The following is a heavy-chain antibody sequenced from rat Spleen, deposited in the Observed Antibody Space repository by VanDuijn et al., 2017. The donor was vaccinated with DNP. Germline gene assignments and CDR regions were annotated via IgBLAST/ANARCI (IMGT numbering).Heavy chain of an antibody. J-gene: IGHJ4*01. V-gene: IGHV5S23*01. CDR3: ATQMMDA. CDR2: ISPSGGYT. Sequence: EVQLVESGGGLVQPGRSLKLSCAASGFTFSNYAMHWIRQAPRKGLEWVASISPSGGYTYYRDSVKGRFTVSRDSTKTTLYLQMDSLRSEDTATYYCATQMMDAWGQGTSVTVSS. CDR1: GFTFSNYA.